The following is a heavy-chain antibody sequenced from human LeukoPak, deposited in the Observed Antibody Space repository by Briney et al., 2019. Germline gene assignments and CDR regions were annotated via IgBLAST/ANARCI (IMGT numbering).Heavy chain of an antibody. CDR1: GGSISSYY. V-gene: IGHV4-59*08. CDR3: ARHIDPWGLRLGELSLPCFDY. CDR2: IYYSGST. D-gene: IGHD3-16*02. J-gene: IGHJ4*02. Sequence: SETLSLTCTVSGGSISSYYWSWIRQPPGKGLEWIGYIYYSGSTNYNPYLKSRVTISVDTSKNQFSLKLSSVTAADTAVYYCARHIDPWGLRLGELSLPCFDYWGQGTLVTVSS.